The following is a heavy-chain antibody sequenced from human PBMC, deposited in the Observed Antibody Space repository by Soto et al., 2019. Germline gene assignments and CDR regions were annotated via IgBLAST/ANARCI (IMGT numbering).Heavy chain of an antibody. J-gene: IGHJ3*02. CDR2: ISSSGSYI. CDR1: GFTFSSYS. D-gene: IGHD2-2*01. CDR3: ARDQSGTSSIYNI. Sequence: GGSLRLSCAASGFTFSSYSMNWVRQAPGKGLEWVSSISSSGSYIYYADSVKGRFTISRDNAKNSLYLQMNSLRADDTAVYYCARDQSGTSSIYNIWGQGTMVTVSS. V-gene: IGHV3-21*01.